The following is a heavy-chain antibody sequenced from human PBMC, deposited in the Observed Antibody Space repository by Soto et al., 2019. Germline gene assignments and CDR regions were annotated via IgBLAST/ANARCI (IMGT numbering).Heavy chain of an antibody. V-gene: IGHV4-34*01. CDR2: INHSGST. J-gene: IGHJ5*02. CDR1: GGSFSGYY. CDR3: ARKYSSRQRLRFDP. D-gene: IGHD6-13*01. Sequence: SETLSLTCAVYGGSFSGYYWSWIRQPPGKGLEWIGEINHSGSTNYNPSLKSRVTISVDTSKNQFSLKLSSVTAADTAVYYCARKYSSRQRLRFDPWGQGTLVTVSS.